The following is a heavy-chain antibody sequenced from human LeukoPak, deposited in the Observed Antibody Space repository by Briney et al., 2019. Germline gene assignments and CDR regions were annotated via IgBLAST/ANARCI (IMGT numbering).Heavy chain of an antibody. V-gene: IGHV1-8*01. J-gene: IGHJ4*02. CDR3: ARAVVVTSGSYYFDY. CDR1: GYTFTSYD. Sequence: ASVTVSCKASGYTFTSYDINWVRQATGQGLEWMGWMNPNCGNTGYAQKFQGRVTMTRNTSISTAYMELSSLRSEDTAVYYCARAVVVTSGSYYFDYWGQGTLVTVSS. D-gene: IGHD4-23*01. CDR2: MNPNCGNT.